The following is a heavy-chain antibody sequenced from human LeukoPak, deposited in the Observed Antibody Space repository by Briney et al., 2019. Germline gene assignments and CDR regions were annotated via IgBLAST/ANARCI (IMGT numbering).Heavy chain of an antibody. Sequence: GGSLRLSCAASGVNFGSRWMHWVRQAPGKGLVWVSRINNDGSNTLYADSVKGRFTISRDNAKNTLYLQMNSLRAEDTAVYFCARDRAVTQDWVEFDPWGQGTLVTVSS. J-gene: IGHJ5*02. D-gene: IGHD4-17*01. V-gene: IGHV3-74*01. CDR1: GVNFGSRW. CDR2: INNDGSNT. CDR3: ARDRAVTQDWVEFDP.